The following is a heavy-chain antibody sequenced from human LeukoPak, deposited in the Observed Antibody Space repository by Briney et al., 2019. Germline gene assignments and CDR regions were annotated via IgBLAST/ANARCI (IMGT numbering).Heavy chain of an antibody. Sequence: GGSLRLSCAASGFTFSSYEMNWVRQAPGKGLELVPYISSSGSTIYYADSVKGRFTISRDNAKNSLYLQMNSLRAEDTAVYYCARGDYGDYGDYFDYWGQGTLVTVSS. V-gene: IGHV3-48*03. CDR2: ISSSGSTI. D-gene: IGHD4-17*01. CDR1: GFTFSSYE. J-gene: IGHJ4*02. CDR3: ARGDYGDYGDYFDY.